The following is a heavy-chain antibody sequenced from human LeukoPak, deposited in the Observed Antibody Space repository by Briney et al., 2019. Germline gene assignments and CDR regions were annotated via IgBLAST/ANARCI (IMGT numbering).Heavy chain of an antibody. CDR3: AREDLRPFGVAYLPEGYYYYYYGMDV. Sequence: GGSLRLSCAASGFTFSSYGMHWVRQAPGKGLEWVAVISYDGSNKYYADSVKGRFTISRDNSKNTLYLQMNSLRAEDTAVYYCAREDLRPFGVAYLPEGYYYYYYGMDVWGQGTTVTVSS. J-gene: IGHJ6*02. D-gene: IGHD3-3*01. CDR2: ISYDGSNK. CDR1: GFTFSSYG. V-gene: IGHV3-30*03.